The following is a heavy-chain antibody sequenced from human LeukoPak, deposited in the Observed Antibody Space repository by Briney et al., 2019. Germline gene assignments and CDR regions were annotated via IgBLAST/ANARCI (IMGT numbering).Heavy chain of an antibody. CDR2: IKQDGSEK. Sequence: GGSLRLSCAASGFTFSTYWMSWVRQAPGKGLEWGANIKQDGSEKHYVDSVKGRFTISRDNAKNSLYLQMNSLRAEDTAVYYCARDYYDSSGYYSPLFDYWGQGTLVTVSS. D-gene: IGHD3-22*01. CDR3: ARDYYDSSGYYSPLFDY. V-gene: IGHV3-7*01. J-gene: IGHJ4*02. CDR1: GFTFSTYW.